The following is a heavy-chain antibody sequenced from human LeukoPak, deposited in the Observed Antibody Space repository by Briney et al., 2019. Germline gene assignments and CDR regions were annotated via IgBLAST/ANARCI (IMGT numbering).Heavy chain of an antibody. CDR2: ISGSGAGT. Sequence: PGGSLRLSCAASGFTFSSYGMSWVRQAPGKGLEWVSVISGSGAGTYYADSVKGRFTISRDNSRNTLYLQMNSLRAEDTAVYYCAKDRTGVASPDYWGQGTLVTVSS. CDR1: GFTFSSYG. D-gene: IGHD2-15*01. CDR3: AKDRTGVASPDY. J-gene: IGHJ4*02. V-gene: IGHV3-23*01.